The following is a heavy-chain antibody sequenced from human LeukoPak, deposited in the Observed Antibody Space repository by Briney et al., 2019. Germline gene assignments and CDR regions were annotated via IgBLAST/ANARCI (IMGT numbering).Heavy chain of an antibody. J-gene: IGHJ6*03. CDR1: GGSISSYY. Sequence: SETLSLTCTVSGGSISSYYWSWIRQPAGKGLEWIGRIYTSGSTNYNPSLKSRVTMSVDTSKNQFSLKLSSVTAADTAVYYCARDPGPLWSGHYGYYYYMDVWGKGTTVTVSS. CDR3: ARDPGPLWSGHYGYYYYMDV. D-gene: IGHD3-3*01. CDR2: IYTSGST. V-gene: IGHV4-4*07.